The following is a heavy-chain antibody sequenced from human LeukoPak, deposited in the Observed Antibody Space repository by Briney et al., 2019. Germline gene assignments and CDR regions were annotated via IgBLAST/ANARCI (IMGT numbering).Heavy chain of an antibody. J-gene: IGHJ4*02. CDR3: ASRYSSSREY. D-gene: IGHD6-6*01. CDR1: GGSISNYY. Sequence: SETLSLTCTVSGGSISNYYWSWIRQPPGKGLEWIGYIYYSGSTDYNSSLKSRVTISIDTSKNQFSLRLNSVTAADTAVNYCASRYSSSREYWGQGTLVTVSS. V-gene: IGHV4-59*12. CDR2: IYYSGST.